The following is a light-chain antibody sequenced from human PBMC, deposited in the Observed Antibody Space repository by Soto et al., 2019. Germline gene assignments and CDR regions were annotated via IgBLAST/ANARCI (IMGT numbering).Light chain of an antibody. Sequence: QSALTQAASVSGSPGQSITISCTGTSSDVGGYNYVSWYQQHPGKAPKLMIYDVSNRPSGVSSRSSGSKSGDTASLTISGLQAEDAADYYCSSYTSSSPLYVFGTGPKVTVL. J-gene: IGLJ1*01. V-gene: IGLV2-14*01. CDR3: SSYTSSSPLYV. CDR2: DVS. CDR1: SSDVGGYNY.